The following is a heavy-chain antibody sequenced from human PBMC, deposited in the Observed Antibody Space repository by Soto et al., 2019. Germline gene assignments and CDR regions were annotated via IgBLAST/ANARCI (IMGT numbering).Heavy chain of an antibody. D-gene: IGHD3-9*01. Sequence: PSETLSLTCTVSGGSISSGGYYWSWIRQHPGKGLEWIGYIYYSGSTYYNPSLKSRVTISVDTSKNKFSLKLSSVTAADTAVYYCASQDDILTGYYKCAFDIWGQGTMVTVSS. CDR1: GGSISSGGYY. CDR3: ASQDDILTGYYKCAFDI. J-gene: IGHJ3*02. CDR2: IYYSGST. V-gene: IGHV4-31*03.